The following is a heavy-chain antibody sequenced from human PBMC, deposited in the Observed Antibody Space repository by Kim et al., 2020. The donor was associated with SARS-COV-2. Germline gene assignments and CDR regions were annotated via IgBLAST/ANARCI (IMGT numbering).Heavy chain of an antibody. Sequence: GGSLRLSCAASGFTFSSYWMHWVRQAPGKGLVWVSRINSDGSSTSYADSVKGRFTISRDNAKNTLYLQMNSLRAEDTAVYYCARWPSYLLEWLSRPERYYYYGMDVWGQGTTVTVSS. CDR3: ARWPSYLLEWLSRPERYYYYGMDV. CDR2: INSDGSST. V-gene: IGHV3-74*01. CDR1: GFTFSSYW. J-gene: IGHJ6*02. D-gene: IGHD3-3*01.